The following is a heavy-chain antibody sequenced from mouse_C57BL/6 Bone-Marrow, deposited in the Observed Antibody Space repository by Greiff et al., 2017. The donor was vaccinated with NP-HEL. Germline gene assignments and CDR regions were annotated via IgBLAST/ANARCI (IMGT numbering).Heavy chain of an antibody. Sequence: QLKESGPGLVKPSQSLSLTCSVTGYSITSGYYWNWIRQFPGNKLEWMGYISYDGSNNYNPSLKNRISITRDTSKNQFFLKLNSVTTEDTATYYCARARRTWFAYWGQGTLVTVSA. CDR3: ARARRTWFAY. CDR1: GYSITSGYY. V-gene: IGHV3-6*01. D-gene: IGHD3-3*01. J-gene: IGHJ3*01. CDR2: ISYDGSN.